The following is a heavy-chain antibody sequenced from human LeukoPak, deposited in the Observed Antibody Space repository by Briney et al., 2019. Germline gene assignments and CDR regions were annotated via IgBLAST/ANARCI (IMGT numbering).Heavy chain of an antibody. CDR2: FDPEDGET. V-gene: IGHV1-24*01. Sequence: GASVKVPCKVSGYTLTELSMHWVRQAPGKGLERMGGFDPEDGETIYAQKFQGRVTMTEDTSTDTAYMELSSLRSEDTAVYYCATAYYASGGYYYYGMDVWGQGTTVTVSS. J-gene: IGHJ6*02. CDR3: ATAYYASGGYYYYGMDV. D-gene: IGHD3-10*01. CDR1: GYTLTELS.